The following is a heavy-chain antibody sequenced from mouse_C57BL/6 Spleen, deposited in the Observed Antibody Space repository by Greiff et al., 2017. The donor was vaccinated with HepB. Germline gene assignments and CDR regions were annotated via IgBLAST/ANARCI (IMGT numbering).Heavy chain of an antibody. Sequence: DVKLVESGGGLVKPGGSLKLSCAASGFTFSDYGMHWVRQAPEKGLEWVAYISSGSSTIYYADTVKGRFTISRDNAKNTLFLQMTSLRSEDTAMYYCARLDGYSYYAMDYWGQGTSVTVSS. CDR2: ISSGSSTI. V-gene: IGHV5-17*01. J-gene: IGHJ4*01. D-gene: IGHD2-3*01. CDR3: ARLDGYSYYAMDY. CDR1: GFTFSDYG.